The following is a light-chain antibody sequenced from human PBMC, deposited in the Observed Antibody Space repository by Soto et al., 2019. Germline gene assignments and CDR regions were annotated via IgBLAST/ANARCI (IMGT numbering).Light chain of an antibody. CDR1: QSVVSSY. CDR3: QQYSSSWT. J-gene: IGKJ1*01. V-gene: IGKV3-20*01. CDR2: GAS. Sequence: EVVLTQSPGTLSLSPGERATLSCRASQSVVSSYLAWYQQKPGQAPRLLIYGASRRATGIPDRLTGSGSGTYFTLNISLLEPDGLAVYYCQQYSSSWTFGQGTKVEIK.